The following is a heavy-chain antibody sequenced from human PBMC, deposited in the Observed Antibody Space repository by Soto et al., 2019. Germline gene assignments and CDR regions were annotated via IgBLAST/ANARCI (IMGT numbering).Heavy chain of an antibody. CDR3: AKDYTIFGVVTQIYYYYGMDV. Sequence: GGSLRLSCAASGFTFSSYAMSWVRQAPGKGLEWVSAISGSGGSTYYADSVKGRFTISRDNSKNTLYLQMNSLRAEDTAVYYCAKDYTIFGVVTQIYYYYGMDVWGQGTTVTVSS. CDR1: GFTFSSYA. J-gene: IGHJ6*02. CDR2: ISGSGGST. V-gene: IGHV3-23*01. D-gene: IGHD3-3*01.